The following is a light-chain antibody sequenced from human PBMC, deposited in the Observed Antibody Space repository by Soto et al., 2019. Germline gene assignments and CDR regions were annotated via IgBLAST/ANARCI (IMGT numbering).Light chain of an antibody. J-gene: IGKJ1*01. CDR1: QTISSW. Sequence: DMQMSVYLATLPGTKEERVTITCRASQTISSWLAWYQQKPGKAPKLLIYKASTLKSGVPSRFSGSGSGTEFTLTICSLEPDDFATYYCQHYISYSEAFGQGTKVDIK. V-gene: IGKV1-5*03. CDR2: KAS. CDR3: QHYISYSEA.